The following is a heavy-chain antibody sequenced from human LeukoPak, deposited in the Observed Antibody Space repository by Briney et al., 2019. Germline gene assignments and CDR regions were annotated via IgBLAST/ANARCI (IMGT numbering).Heavy chain of an antibody. J-gene: IGHJ3*02. Sequence: GGSLRLSCAASGFTFSSYWMSWVRQAPGKGLEWVANIKQDGSEKYYVDSVKGRFTISRDNAKNSLYLQMNSLRAEDTAVYYCAREPVDIVATDAFDIWGQGTMVTVSS. CDR1: GFTFSSYW. D-gene: IGHD5-12*01. V-gene: IGHV3-7*01. CDR2: IKQDGSEK. CDR3: AREPVDIVATDAFDI.